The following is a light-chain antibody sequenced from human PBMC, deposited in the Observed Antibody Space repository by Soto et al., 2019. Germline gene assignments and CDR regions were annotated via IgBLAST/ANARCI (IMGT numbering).Light chain of an antibody. J-gene: IGKJ1*01. V-gene: IGKV1-5*03. CDR3: QQYNSYSWT. CDR2: KAS. CDR1: QGISSY. Sequence: DIHLTQSASSLSASVGYRFTITCGESQGISSYLNWYRQKPGKAPKLLIYKASSLESGVPSRFRGSGSGTEFTLTISSLQPDDFATYYCQQYNSYSWTFGQGTNVDIK.